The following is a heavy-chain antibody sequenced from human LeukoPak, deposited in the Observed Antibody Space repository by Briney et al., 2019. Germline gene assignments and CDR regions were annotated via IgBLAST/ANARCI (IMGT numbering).Heavy chain of an antibody. CDR3: AGTSSGWYRYYYMDV. V-gene: IGHV1-46*01. Sequence: ASVKVSCKASGYTFTSYYMHWVRQAPGQGLEWMGIINPSGGSTSYAQKFQGRVTMTRDTSTSTVYMELSSLRSEDTAVYYCAGTSSGWYRYYYMDVWAKGPRSPSP. J-gene: IGHJ6*03. CDR2: INPSGGST. D-gene: IGHD6-19*01. CDR1: GYTFTSYY.